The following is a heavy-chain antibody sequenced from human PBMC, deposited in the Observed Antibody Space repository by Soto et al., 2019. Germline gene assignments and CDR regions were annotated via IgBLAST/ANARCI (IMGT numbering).Heavy chain of an antibody. J-gene: IGHJ4*02. CDR2: ISGSGGDGRSTGSA. CDR1: GFTFSSHA. V-gene: IGHV3-23*01. CDR3: AKGGYTYAYPIDY. Sequence: EVQLLESGGGLVQPGGSLGLSCAASGFTFSSHAMSWVRQAPGKGLEWVSAISGSGGDGRSTGSAYYADSVKGRFTIARDNSKNTLYLQMNSLRADDTAVHYCAKGGYTYAYPIDYWGQGTLVTVSS. D-gene: IGHD5-18*01.